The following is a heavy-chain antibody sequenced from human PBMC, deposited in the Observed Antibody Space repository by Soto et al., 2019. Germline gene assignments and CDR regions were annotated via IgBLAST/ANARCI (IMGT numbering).Heavy chain of an antibody. CDR2: ISAYNGNT. Sequence: QVQLVQSGAEVKKPGASVKVSCKASGYTFTSYGISWVRQAPGQGLEWMGWISAYNGNTNYAQKLQGRVTMTTDTPTSTAYMELRSLRSDDTAVYYCARGVITIFGVVIPELDVWGKGTTVTVSS. CDR3: ARGVITIFGVVIPELDV. CDR1: GYTFTSYG. D-gene: IGHD3-3*01. V-gene: IGHV1-18*01. J-gene: IGHJ6*04.